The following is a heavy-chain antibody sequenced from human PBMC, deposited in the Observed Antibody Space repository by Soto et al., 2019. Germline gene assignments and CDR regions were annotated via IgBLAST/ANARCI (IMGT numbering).Heavy chain of an antibody. Sequence: QVQLVQSGAEVKKPGSSVKVSCKASGGTFSSYAISWVRQAPGQGLEWMGGIIPIFGTANYEEKFQGRVTITADESTSTAYMELSSLRSEDTVVYYCATLGRLLYSWWFDPWGQGTLVTVSS. D-gene: IGHD3-3*01. V-gene: IGHV1-69*01. CDR1: GGTFSSYA. CDR3: ATLGRLLYSWWFDP. CDR2: IIPIFGTA. J-gene: IGHJ5*02.